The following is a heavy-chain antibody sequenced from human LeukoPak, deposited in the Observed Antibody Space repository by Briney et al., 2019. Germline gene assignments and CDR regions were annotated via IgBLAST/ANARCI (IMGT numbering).Heavy chain of an antibody. V-gene: IGHV4-4*07. CDR1: GYSISSGYY. D-gene: IGHD6-13*01. CDR3: ARGGIAAAYSWFDP. Sequence: SETLSLTCTVSGYSISSGYYWSWIRQPAGKGLEWIGRIYTSGSTNYNPSLKSRVTMSVDTSKNQFSLKLSSVTAADTAVYYCARGGIAAAYSWFDPWGQGTLVTVSS. J-gene: IGHJ5*02. CDR2: IYTSGST.